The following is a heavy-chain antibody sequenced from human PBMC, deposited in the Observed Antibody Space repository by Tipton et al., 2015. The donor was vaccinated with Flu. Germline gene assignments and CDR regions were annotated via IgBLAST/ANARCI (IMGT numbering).Heavy chain of an antibody. J-gene: IGHJ4*02. Sequence: TLSLTCAVYGGSFSGYYWTWIRQPPGKRLEWIGEINDSGSANYNPSLKSRVSISVDRSKNQFSLKLRSVIAADTAVYYCSRGTGYANTYLDSWGRGTLVTVSP. CDR2: INDSGSA. D-gene: IGHD5-12*01. V-gene: IGHV4-34*01. CDR3: SRGTGYANTYLDS. CDR1: GGSFSGYY.